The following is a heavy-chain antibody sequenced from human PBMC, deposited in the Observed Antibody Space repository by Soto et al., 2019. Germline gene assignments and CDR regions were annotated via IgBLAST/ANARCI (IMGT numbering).Heavy chain of an antibody. V-gene: IGHV4-31*03. CDR2: IYYSGST. D-gene: IGHD3-16*01. J-gene: IGHJ5*02. CDR1: GGSISSGGYY. Sequence: QVQLQESGPGLVKPSQTLSLTCTVSGGSISSGGYYWSWIRQHPGKGLESIGYIYYSGSTSYNPSLKGRVTISEDTSTNQFSLKLSSVPAADTAVYYCARVGGINWFDPWGQGTLVTVSS. CDR3: ARVGGINWFDP.